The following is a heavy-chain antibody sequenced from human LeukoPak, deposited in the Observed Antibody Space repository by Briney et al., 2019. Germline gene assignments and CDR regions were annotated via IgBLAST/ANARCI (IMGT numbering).Heavy chain of an antibody. Sequence: PSETLSLTCTVSGGSISSYYWSWIRQPPGKGLEWIGEINHSGSTNYNPSLKSRVTISVDTSKNQFSLKLSSVTAADTAVYYCARLGIAAAGRDYWGQGTLVTVSS. J-gene: IGHJ4*02. V-gene: IGHV4-34*01. CDR3: ARLGIAAAGRDY. CDR1: GGSISSYY. D-gene: IGHD6-13*01. CDR2: INHSGST.